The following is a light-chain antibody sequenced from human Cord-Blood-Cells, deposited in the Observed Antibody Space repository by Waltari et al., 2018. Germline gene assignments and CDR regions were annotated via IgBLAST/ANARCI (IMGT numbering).Light chain of an antibody. V-gene: IGLV2-14*01. CDR1: SRDVGGYNS. CDR3: SSYTSSSTRV. Sequence: QSALTQPASVSGSPGQSITISCTGTSRDVGGYNSVPWYQQHPGKAPKLMIYDVSNRPSGVSNRFSGSKSGNTASLTISGLQAEDEADYYCSSYTSSSTRVFGGGTKLTVL. J-gene: IGLJ3*02. CDR2: DVS.